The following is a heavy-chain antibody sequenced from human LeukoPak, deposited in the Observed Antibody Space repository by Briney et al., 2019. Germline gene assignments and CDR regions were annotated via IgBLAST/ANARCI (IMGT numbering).Heavy chain of an antibody. D-gene: IGHD1-7*01. J-gene: IGHJ4*02. CDR3: ATGFTNWNYGLNY. Sequence: ASVKVSCKASGYTFTSYAMHWVRQAPGQRLEWMGWINAGNGNTKYSQKFQGRVTMTEDTSTDTAYMELSSLRSEDTAVYYCATGFTNWNYGLNYWGQGTLVTVSS. V-gene: IGHV1-3*01. CDR2: INAGNGNT. CDR1: GYTFTSYA.